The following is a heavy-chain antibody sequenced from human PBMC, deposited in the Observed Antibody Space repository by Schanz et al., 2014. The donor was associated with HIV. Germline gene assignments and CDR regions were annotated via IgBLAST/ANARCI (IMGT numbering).Heavy chain of an antibody. Sequence: QVQLVESGGGVVQPGRSLRLSCAASGFIFSSYGMYWVRQAPGQGLEWVAVVWYDGSKRYYADSVKGRFTISRDNSKNTLYLQMNSLRAEDTAVYYCALSRPSGYGGSWYFDLWGRGTLVAVSS. CDR2: VWYDGSKR. CDR3: ALSRPSGYGGSWYFDL. D-gene: IGHD2-15*01. J-gene: IGHJ2*01. V-gene: IGHV3-33*01. CDR1: GFIFSSYG.